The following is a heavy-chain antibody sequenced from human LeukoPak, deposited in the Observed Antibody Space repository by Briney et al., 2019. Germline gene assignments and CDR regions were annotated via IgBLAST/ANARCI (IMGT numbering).Heavy chain of an antibody. D-gene: IGHD6-19*01. CDR1: GVSFSGYY. CDR3: ARGSGWYIYFDY. Sequence: SETLSLTCAVYGVSFSGYYWSWIRQPPGKGLEWIGEINHSGSTNYDPSLKSRVTISVDTSKNQFSLKLSSVTAADTAVYYCARGSGWYIYFDYWGQGTLVTVSS. V-gene: IGHV4-34*01. CDR2: INHSGST. J-gene: IGHJ4*02.